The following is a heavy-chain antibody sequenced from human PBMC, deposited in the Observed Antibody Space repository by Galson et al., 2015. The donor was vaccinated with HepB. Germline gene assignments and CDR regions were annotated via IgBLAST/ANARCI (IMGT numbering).Heavy chain of an antibody. D-gene: IGHD2-2*03. CDR2: IRSKASSHAT. V-gene: IGHV3-73*01. Sequence: SLRLSCAASGFTFSDYYMSWIRQAPGKGLEWVSYIRSKASSHATEYNASLKGRFTISRDDSRNTAYLYMKSLKIEDTAVYYCVRLGDFSGYSSSWGQGTLVTVSS. J-gene: IGHJ4*02. CDR3: VRLGDFSGYSSS. CDR1: GFTFSDYY.